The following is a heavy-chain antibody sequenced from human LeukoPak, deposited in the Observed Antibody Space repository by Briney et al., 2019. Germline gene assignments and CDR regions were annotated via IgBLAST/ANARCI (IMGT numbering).Heavy chain of an antibody. Sequence: SETLSLTCAVYGGSFSGYYWSWIRQPPGKGLEWIGEINHSGSTNYNPSLKSRVTISVDTSKNQFSLKLSSVTAADTAVYYCAQNGGLLWFGESLAFDIWGQGTMVTVSS. J-gene: IGHJ3*02. V-gene: IGHV4-34*01. D-gene: IGHD3-10*01. CDR1: GGSFSGYY. CDR3: AQNGGLLWFGESLAFDI. CDR2: INHSGST.